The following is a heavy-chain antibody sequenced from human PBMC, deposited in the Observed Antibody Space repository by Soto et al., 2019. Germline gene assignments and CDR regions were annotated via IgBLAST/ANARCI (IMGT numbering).Heavy chain of an antibody. V-gene: IGHV4-4*07. CDR1: GGSISSYY. CDR3: ARDITMVRGNWFDP. J-gene: IGHJ5*02. D-gene: IGHD3-10*01. CDR2: IYTSGST. Sequence: QVQLQESGPGLVKPSETLSLTCTVSGGSISSYYWSWIRQPAGKGLEWIGRIYTSGSTNYNPSLKGRVTMSVDTSKNQFSLKLSSVTAADTAVYYCARDITMVRGNWFDPWGQGTLVTVSS.